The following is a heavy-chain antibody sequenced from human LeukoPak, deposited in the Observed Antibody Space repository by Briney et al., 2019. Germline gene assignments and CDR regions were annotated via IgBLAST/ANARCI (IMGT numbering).Heavy chain of an antibody. V-gene: IGHV4-34*01. J-gene: IGHJ4*02. CDR1: GGSFSGYY. CDR2: INHSGST. Sequence: SETLSLTRAVYGGSFSGYYWSWIRQPPGKGLEWIGEINHSGSTNYNPSLKSRVTISVDTSKNQFSLKLSSVTAADTAVYYCASYSSGCVFAYWGQGTLVTVSS. CDR3: ASYSSGCVFAY. D-gene: IGHD6-19*01.